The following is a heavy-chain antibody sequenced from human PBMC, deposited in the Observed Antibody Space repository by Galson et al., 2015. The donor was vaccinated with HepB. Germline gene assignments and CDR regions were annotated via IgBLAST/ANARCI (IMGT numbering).Heavy chain of an antibody. J-gene: IGHJ5*02. CDR1: GFTFSSYA. V-gene: IGHV3-30-3*01. D-gene: IGHD2-21*02. CDR3: ARNHRPYIVVVTAQAP. Sequence: SLRLSCAASGFTFSSYAMHWVRQAPGKGLEWVAVISYDGSNKYYADSVKGRFTISRDNSKNTLYLQMNSLRAEDTAVYYCARNHRPYIVVVTAQAPWGQGTLVTVSS. CDR2: ISYDGSNK.